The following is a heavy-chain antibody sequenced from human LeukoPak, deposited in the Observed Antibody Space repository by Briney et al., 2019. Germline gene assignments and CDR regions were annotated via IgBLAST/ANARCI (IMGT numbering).Heavy chain of an antibody. V-gene: IGHV5-10-1*01. Sequence: GESLKISCKASGYSFSSYWINWVRQMPGKGLEWVGRIDPSDSYTKYSPSFQGHVTFSADKSNSTAYLQWSSLKASDTAMYYCARPSRRYYGSGSYSASDYWGQGTLVTVSS. CDR2: IDPSDSYT. CDR1: GYSFSSYW. D-gene: IGHD3-10*01. CDR3: ARPSRRYYGSGSYSASDY. J-gene: IGHJ4*02.